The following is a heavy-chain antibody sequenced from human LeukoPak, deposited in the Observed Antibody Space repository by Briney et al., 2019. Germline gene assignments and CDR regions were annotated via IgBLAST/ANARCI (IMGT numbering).Heavy chain of an antibody. D-gene: IGHD4-17*01. CDR3: ASYGEGIYFDY. CDR2: IIPIFGTA. Sequence: SVKVSCKASGGTFSSYAISWVRQAPGQGLEWMGRIIPIFGTANYAQKFQGRVTITTDESTSTAYMELSSLRSEDTAVYYCASYGEGIYFDYWGQGTLATVSS. V-gene: IGHV1-69*05. CDR1: GGTFSSYA. J-gene: IGHJ4*02.